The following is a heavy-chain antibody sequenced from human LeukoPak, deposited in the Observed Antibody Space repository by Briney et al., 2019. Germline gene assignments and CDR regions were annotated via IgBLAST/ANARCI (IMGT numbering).Heavy chain of an antibody. CDR3: ARIYLGAFDI. Sequence: SVKVSCKASGGTFSSYAISWVRQAPGQGLEWMGRIIPIFGTANYAQKFQGRVTITTDESTSTAYMELSRLRSEDTAMYYCARIYLGAFDIWGQGTMVTVSS. V-gene: IGHV1-69*05. CDR2: IIPIFGTA. D-gene: IGHD3-16*01. CDR1: GGTFSSYA. J-gene: IGHJ3*02.